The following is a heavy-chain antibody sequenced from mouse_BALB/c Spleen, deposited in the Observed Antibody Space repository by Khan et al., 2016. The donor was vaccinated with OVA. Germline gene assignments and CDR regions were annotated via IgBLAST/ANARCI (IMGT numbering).Heavy chain of an antibody. J-gene: IGHJ3*01. CDR3: KRGGGGNRFAY. CDR1: GYTFTDFT. Sequence: QVQLKESGAELVRPGVSVKISCKGSGYTFTDFTMHWVKQSHAKSLEWIGVISTYYGDVTYNQKFKGKATMTVDKSSSTAYMELARLTSEDSAIYDRKRGGGGNRFAYWGQGTLVTVSA. CDR2: ISTYYGDV. V-gene: IGHV1S137*01.